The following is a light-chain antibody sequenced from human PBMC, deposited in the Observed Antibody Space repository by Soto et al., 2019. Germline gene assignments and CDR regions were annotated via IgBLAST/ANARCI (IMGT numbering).Light chain of an antibody. Sequence: QSALTQPASVSGSPGQSITISCTGTFSDIGSYNLVSWYQQHPGTAPKLMIYEDTKRPSGVSNRFSGSKSGYTASLTISGLQAEDEADYYCCSYAGSRTVIFGGGTKLTVL. J-gene: IGLJ2*01. CDR1: FSDIGSYNL. CDR2: EDT. CDR3: CSYAGSRTVI. V-gene: IGLV2-23*01.